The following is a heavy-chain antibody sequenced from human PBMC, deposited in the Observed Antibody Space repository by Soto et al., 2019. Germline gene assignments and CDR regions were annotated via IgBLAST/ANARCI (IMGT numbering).Heavy chain of an antibody. Sequence: SETRCRPWTVGGSCISSSSDYRGSVRQPPGKRLGWIGSIYYSGRTYYNPSLKSRVTISVDTSKNQFSLKLSSVTAAETAVYYCASQXGVLRFGELFASAGIDYCGPGTLATVSS. V-gene: IGHV4-39*01. CDR3: ASQXGVLRFGELFASAGIDY. J-gene: IGHJ4*02. D-gene: IGHD3-10*01. CDR1: GSCISSSSDY. CDR2: IYYSGRT.